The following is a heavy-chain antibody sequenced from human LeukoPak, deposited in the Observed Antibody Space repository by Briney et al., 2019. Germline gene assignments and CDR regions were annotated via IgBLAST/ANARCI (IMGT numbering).Heavy chain of an antibody. CDR3: ARAHVYSSSWYARNNWFDP. V-gene: IGHV4-4*07. CDR1: GGSISSYY. D-gene: IGHD6-13*01. J-gene: IGHJ5*02. CDR2: IYTSGST. Sequence: SETLSLTCTVSGGSISSYYWSWIRQPAGKGLEWIGRIYTSGSTNYNPSLKSRVTMSVDTSKNQFSLKLSSVTAADTAVYYCARAHVYSSSWYARNNWFDPWGQGTLVTVSS.